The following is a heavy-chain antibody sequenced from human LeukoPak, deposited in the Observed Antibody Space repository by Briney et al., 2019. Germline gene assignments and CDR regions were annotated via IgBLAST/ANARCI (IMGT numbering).Heavy chain of an antibody. CDR3: ARGKSEWWWENWFDP. CDR2: INHSGST. V-gene: IGHV4-34*01. CDR1: GGSINSYY. D-gene: IGHD2-21*01. Sequence: SETLSLTCTVSGGSINSYYWSWIRQPPGKGLEWIGEINHSGSTNYNPSLKSRVTISVDTSKNQFSLKLSSVTAADTAVYYCARGKSEWWWENWFDPWGQGTLVTVSS. J-gene: IGHJ5*02.